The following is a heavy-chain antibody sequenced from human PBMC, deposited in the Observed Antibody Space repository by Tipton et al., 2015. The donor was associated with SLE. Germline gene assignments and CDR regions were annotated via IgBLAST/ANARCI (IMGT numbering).Heavy chain of an antibody. CDR1: GFTFSSSW. D-gene: IGHD5-12*01. V-gene: IGHV3-74*03. J-gene: IGHJ4*02. Sequence: SLRLSFVASGFTFSSSWMHLVRQAPGKGLVWVSRIKSDGSYTTYADSVRGRFTISRDNAKSTLYLQMSSLRAEDTAVYYCARGDSGYSVVWGQGTLVTVSS. CDR2: IKSDGSYT. CDR3: ARGDSGYSVV.